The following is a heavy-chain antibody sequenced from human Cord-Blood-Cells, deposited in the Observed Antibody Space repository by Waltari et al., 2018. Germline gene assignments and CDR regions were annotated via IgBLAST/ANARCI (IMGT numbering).Heavy chain of an antibody. Sequence: QVQLVQSGAEVKKPGASVKVSCKVSGYTLTELSMHWVRQAPGKGLEWMGGFVPEEGETTYAQKLQGRVTMTEDTSTDTASMELSSLRSEDTAVYYCATVSCSSTSCYFDYWGQGTLVTVSS. D-gene: IGHD2-2*01. J-gene: IGHJ4*02. CDR2: FVPEEGET. CDR3: ATVSCSSTSCYFDY. V-gene: IGHV1-24*01. CDR1: GYTLTELS.